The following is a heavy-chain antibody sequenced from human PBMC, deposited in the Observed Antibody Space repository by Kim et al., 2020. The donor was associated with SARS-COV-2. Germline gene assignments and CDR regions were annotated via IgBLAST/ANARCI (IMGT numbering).Heavy chain of an antibody. CDR3: ARATPHSSWYDY. CDR1: GGSFSGYY. Sequence: SETLSLTCTVYGGSFSGYYWSWSRQPPGKGLEWIGEINHSESTNYNPSLKSRVHISVYTSKNQFSLKLSSVTAADTAVYYCARATPHSSWYDYWGQGTLVTVSS. V-gene: IGHV4-34*01. D-gene: IGHD6-13*01. J-gene: IGHJ4*02. CDR2: INHSEST.